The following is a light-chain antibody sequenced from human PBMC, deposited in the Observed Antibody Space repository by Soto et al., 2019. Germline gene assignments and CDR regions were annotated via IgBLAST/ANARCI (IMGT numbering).Light chain of an antibody. Sequence: DIQMTQSPSSLSASVGDRVTITCRASQSISTFLNWYQQKPGKAPKLLIFAASSLQSGVPSRFSGSGSGTDFTLTISSPQPEDFATYYWQQSYSNPPTFGQGTNVEIK. CDR2: AAS. V-gene: IGKV1-39*01. J-gene: IGKJ1*01. CDR1: QSISTF. CDR3: QQSYSNPPT.